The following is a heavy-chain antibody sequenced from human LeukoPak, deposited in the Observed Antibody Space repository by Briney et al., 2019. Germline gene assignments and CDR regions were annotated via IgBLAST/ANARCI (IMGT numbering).Heavy chain of an antibody. Sequence: GGSLRLSCAASGXTFSSYGMHWVRQAPGKGLEWVAVISYDGSNKYYADSVKGRFTISRDNSKNTLYLQMNSLRAEDTAVYYCARDYYGSGSYTGFDYWGQGTLVTVSS. J-gene: IGHJ4*02. CDR1: GXTFSSYG. V-gene: IGHV3-30*03. D-gene: IGHD3-10*01. CDR2: ISYDGSNK. CDR3: ARDYYGSGSYTGFDY.